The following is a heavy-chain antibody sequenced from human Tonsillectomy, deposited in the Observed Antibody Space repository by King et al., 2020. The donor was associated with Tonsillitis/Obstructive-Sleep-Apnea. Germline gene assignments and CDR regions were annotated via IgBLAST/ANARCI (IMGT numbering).Heavy chain of an antibody. CDR1: GFSLSTSGVG. J-gene: IGHJ3*02. V-gene: IGHV2-5*02. CDR2: IYWDDDK. D-gene: IGHD2-2*01. CDR3: AHEGYCSSTSCSGDAFDI. Sequence: TLKESGPTLVKPPQTLTLTCTFSGFSLSTSGVGVGWIRQPPGKALEWLALIYWDDDKRYSPSLKSRLTITKDTSKNQVVLTMTNMDPVDTATYYCAHEGYCSSTSCSGDAFDIWGQGTMVTVSS.